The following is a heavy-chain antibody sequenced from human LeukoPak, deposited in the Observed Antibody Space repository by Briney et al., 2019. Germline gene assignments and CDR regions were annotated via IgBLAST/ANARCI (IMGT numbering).Heavy chain of an antibody. D-gene: IGHD3-10*01. CDR1: GGSISSYY. V-gene: IGHV4-59*08. CDR2: IYYSGST. Sequence: SETLSLTCTVSGGSISSYYWSWLRQPPGKGLEWIGYIYYSGSTNYNPSLKSRVTISVDTSKNQFSLKLSSVTAADTAVYYCARQEWFGELRLDPWGQGTLVTVSS. J-gene: IGHJ5*02. CDR3: ARQEWFGELRLDP.